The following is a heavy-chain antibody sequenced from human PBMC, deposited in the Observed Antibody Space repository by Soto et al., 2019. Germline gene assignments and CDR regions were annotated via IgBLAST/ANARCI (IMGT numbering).Heavy chain of an antibody. V-gene: IGHV4-4*02. D-gene: IGHD3-10*01. CDR2: IYHSGST. J-gene: IGHJ6*03. Sequence: QVQLQESGPGLVKPSGTLSLTCAVSSGSISSSNWWSWVRQPPGKGLEWIGEIYHSGSTNYNPSLKSRVTISVDKSKYQFSLKLSSVTAADTAVYYCARGRGGGVGDYDNYYYMDVWGKGTTVTVSS. CDR3: ARGRGGGVGDYDNYYYMDV. CDR1: SGSISSSNW.